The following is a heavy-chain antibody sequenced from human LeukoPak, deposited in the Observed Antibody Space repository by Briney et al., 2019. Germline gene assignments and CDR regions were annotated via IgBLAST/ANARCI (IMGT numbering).Heavy chain of an antibody. V-gene: IGHV4-38-2*02. J-gene: IGHJ4*02. CDR1: GYSISSGYY. D-gene: IGHD1-26*01. CDR2: IYHGGST. CDR3: ARVSGSYRVPFDY. Sequence: PSETLSLTCTVSGYSISSGYYWGWIRQPPGKGLEWIGSIYHGGSTYYNPSLKSRVTISVDTSKNQFSLKLSSVTAADTAVYYCARVSGSYRVPFDYWGQGTLVTVSS.